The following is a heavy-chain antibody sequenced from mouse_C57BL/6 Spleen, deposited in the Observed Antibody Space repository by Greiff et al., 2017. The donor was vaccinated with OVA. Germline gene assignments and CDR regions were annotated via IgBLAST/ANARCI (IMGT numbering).Heavy chain of an antibody. V-gene: IGHV5-4*01. J-gene: IGHJ3*01. D-gene: IGHD1-1*02. CDR3: ARDRRVGWFAY. CDR2: ISDGGSYT. Sequence: EVQVVESGGGLVKPGGSLKLSCAASGFTFSSYAMSWVRQTPEKRLEWVATISDGGSYTYYPDNVKGRFTISRDNAKNNLYLQMSHLKSEDTAMYYCARDRRVGWFAYWGQGTLVTVSA. CDR1: GFTFSSYA.